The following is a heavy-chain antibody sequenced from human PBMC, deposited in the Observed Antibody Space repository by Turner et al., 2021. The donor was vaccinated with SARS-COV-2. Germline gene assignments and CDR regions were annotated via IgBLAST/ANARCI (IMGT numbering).Heavy chain of an antibody. CDR2: INRSGVIT. J-gene: IGHJ4*02. D-gene: IGHD2-15*01. Sequence: VQPVHSGAAVKKTGASVKVSCKASGYSFSSYYMHWVRQAPGPGLEWMGIINRSGVITSYAQKFQGRVTMTRDTTTSTVYMELSSLRSEDTAVYYCATSGGCFDYWGQGTLVTVSS. CDR1: GYSFSSYY. CDR3: ATSGGCFDY. V-gene: IGHV1-46*01.